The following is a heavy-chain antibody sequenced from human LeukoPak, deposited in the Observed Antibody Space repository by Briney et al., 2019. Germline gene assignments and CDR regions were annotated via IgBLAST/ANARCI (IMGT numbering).Heavy chain of an antibody. CDR3: SGRDSSRSPRAY. J-gene: IGHJ4*02. Sequence: HPSGSLRLSCAASGFPFSSFWRNWVGQTPGRGLEWRANIRPDGREQYYVDSVRGRFTISRDNAKNSVYLDMNNLRDDDTGVYYCSGRDSSRSPRAYWGQGTLVSVSS. CDR2: IRPDGREQ. V-gene: IGHV3-7*01. CDR1: GFPFSSFW. D-gene: IGHD2-2*01.